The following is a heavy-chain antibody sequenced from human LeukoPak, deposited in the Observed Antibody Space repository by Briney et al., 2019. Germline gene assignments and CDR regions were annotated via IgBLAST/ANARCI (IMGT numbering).Heavy chain of an antibody. CDR3: ATVLSWLVQYYFDY. D-gene: IGHD6-19*01. CDR2: FDPEDGET. V-gene: IGHV1-24*01. Sequence: ASVKVSCKVSGYTLTELSMHWVRQAPGKGLEWMGGFDPEDGETIYAQKFQGRVTMTEDTSTDTAYMELSSLRSEDTAVYYCATVLSWLVQYYFDYWDQGTLVTVSS. J-gene: IGHJ4*02. CDR1: GYTLTELS.